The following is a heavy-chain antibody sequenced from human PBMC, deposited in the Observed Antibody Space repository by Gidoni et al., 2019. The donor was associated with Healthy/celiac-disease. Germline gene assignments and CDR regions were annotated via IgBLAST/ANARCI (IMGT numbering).Heavy chain of an antibody. CDR3: AKIAAAWTLEDRYYYMDV. V-gene: IGHV4-34*01. CDR2: INHSGST. D-gene: IGHD6-13*01. CDR1: GGSFSGYY. J-gene: IGHJ6*03. Sequence: QVQLQQWGAGLLKPSETLSLTCAVYGGSFSGYYWSWIRQPPGKGLEWIGEINHSGSTNYNPSLKSRVTISVDTSKNQFSLKLSSVTAADTAVYYCAKIAAAWTLEDRYYYMDVWGKGTTVTVSS.